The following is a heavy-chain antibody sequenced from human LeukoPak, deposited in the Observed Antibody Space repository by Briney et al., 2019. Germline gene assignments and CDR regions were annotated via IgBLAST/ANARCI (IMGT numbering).Heavy chain of an antibody. CDR2: IYYSGST. CDR1: GGSISSYY. D-gene: IGHD5-18*01. Sequence: PSETLSLTCTVSGGSISSYYWGWIRQPPGKGLEWIGYIYYSGSTNYNPSLKSRVTISVDTSKNQFSLKLSSVTAADTAVYYCARESGYSYGSFDYWGQGTLVTVSS. CDR3: ARESGYSYGSFDY. J-gene: IGHJ4*02. V-gene: IGHV4-59*01.